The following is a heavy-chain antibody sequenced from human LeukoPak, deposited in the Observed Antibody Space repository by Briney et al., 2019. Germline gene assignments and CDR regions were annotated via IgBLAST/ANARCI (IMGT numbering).Heavy chain of an antibody. CDR3: ARGAAAANFDY. Sequence: SETLSLTCTVSGGSITSGVYYGSWIRQPQGKGLEWIGYIYYSGSTYYNPSLKSRLTISVDTSKNQFSLKLSSVTAADTAVYYCARGAAAANFDYWGQGTLVTVSS. D-gene: IGHD6-13*01. CDR2: IYYSGST. V-gene: IGHV4-30-4*01. CDR1: GGSITSGVYY. J-gene: IGHJ4*02.